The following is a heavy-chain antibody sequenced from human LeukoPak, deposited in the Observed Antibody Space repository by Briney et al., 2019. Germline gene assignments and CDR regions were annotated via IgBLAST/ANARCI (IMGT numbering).Heavy chain of an antibody. V-gene: IGHV1-24*01. CDR3: ATDRRWLQPFDY. Sequence: ASVKVSCKVSGYTLTELSMHWVRQAPGKGLEWMGGFDPEDGETIYAQKFQGRVIMTEDTSTDTAYMKLSSLRSEDTAVYYCATDRRWLQPFDYWGQGTLVTVSS. D-gene: IGHD5-24*01. CDR2: FDPEDGET. CDR1: GYTLTELS. J-gene: IGHJ4*02.